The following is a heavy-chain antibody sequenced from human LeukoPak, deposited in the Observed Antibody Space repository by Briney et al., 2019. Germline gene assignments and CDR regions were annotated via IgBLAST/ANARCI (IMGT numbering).Heavy chain of an antibody. V-gene: IGHV3-74*01. CDR3: ARGGVSWFGDPYNFDY. J-gene: IGHJ4*02. D-gene: IGHD3-10*01. CDR1: GFTFSSYW. Sequence: GGSLRLSCAASGFTFSSYWMHWVRQAPGKGLVWVSRINSDGSSTSYADSVKGRFTISRDNAKNTLYLQMNSLRAEDTAVYYCARGGVSWFGDPYNFDYWGQGTLVTVSS. CDR2: INSDGSST.